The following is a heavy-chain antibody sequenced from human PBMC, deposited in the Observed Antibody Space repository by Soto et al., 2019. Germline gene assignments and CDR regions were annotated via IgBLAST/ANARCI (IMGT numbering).Heavy chain of an antibody. CDR1: GGSISNHY. Sequence: QVQLQESGPGLVKPSETLSLTCTVSGGSISNHYWSWIRQPPGQGLEWIGYIYYSGSTNYNPSLKSRVTMSVDTSKNQFSLKLSSLTAADTAIYYCARANWFFDYWGQGTLVTVSS. CDR2: IYYSGST. V-gene: IGHV4-59*11. CDR3: ARANWFFDY. D-gene: IGHD7-27*01. J-gene: IGHJ4*02.